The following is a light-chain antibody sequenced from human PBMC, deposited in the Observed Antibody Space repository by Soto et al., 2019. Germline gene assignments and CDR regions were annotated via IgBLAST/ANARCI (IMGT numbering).Light chain of an antibody. CDR2: DVS. V-gene: IGLV2-14*03. J-gene: IGLJ1*01. CDR3: SSFKRSNSYV. CDR1: SSDVGAYNY. Sequence: QSALTQPASVSGSPGQSITISCTGTSSDVGAYNYVSWYQQHPGKVPKLMIYDVSDRPSGVSNRFSGSKSGNTASLTISGLPAADEADYYCSSFKRSNSYVFGTGTKVTVL.